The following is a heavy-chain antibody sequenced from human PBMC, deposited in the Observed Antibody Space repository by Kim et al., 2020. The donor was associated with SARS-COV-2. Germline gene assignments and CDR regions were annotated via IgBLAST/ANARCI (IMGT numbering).Heavy chain of an antibody. Sequence: GGSLRLSCAGSGLTFSNAWMSWVRQAPGKGLEWVGRIKSKTDGGTIDYAAPVKGRFTISRDDSKRTLYLQMNSLKTEDTAIYFCTTGVIAGGADYWGQGTLVTVSS. V-gene: IGHV3-15*01. CDR1: GLTFSNAW. CDR3: TTGVIAGGADY. J-gene: IGHJ4*02. D-gene: IGHD6-13*01. CDR2: IKSKTDGGTI.